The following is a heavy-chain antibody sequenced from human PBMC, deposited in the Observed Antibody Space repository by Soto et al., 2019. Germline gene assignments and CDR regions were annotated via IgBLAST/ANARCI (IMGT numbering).Heavy chain of an antibody. D-gene: IGHD5-18*01. CDR3: AREVQLWLRYYYYGMDV. Sequence: PSETLSLTCTVSCGSISSSSYYWGWIRQPPGKGLEWIGSIYYSGSTYYNPSLKSRVTISVDTSKNQFSLKLSSVTAADTAVYYCAREVQLWLRYYYYGMDVWGQGTTVTVSS. V-gene: IGHV4-39*01. J-gene: IGHJ6*02. CDR1: CGSISSSSYY. CDR2: IYYSGST.